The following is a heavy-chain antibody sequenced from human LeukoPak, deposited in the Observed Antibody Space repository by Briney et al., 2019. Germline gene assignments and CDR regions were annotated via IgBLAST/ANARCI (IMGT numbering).Heavy chain of an antibody. V-gene: IGHV3-23*01. CDR3: AKEIGTYYFFDY. D-gene: IGHD1-26*01. J-gene: IGHJ4*02. CDR2: SSSSGGST. Sequence: GGSLRLSCAASGFTFSSYAMSWVRQAPGKGLEWVSASSSSGGSTYYADSVKGRFTISRDNSRNTVYLQMNSLRAEDTAVYYCAKEIGTYYFFDYWGQGTLVTVSS. CDR1: GFTFSSYA.